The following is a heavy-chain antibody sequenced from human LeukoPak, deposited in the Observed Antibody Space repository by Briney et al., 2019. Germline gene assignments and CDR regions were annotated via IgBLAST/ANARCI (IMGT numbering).Heavy chain of an antibody. D-gene: IGHD3-10*01. CDR2: ISSSGSTI. V-gene: IGHV3-48*03. CDR1: GFTFSSYE. J-gene: IGHJ4*02. CDR3: ASYGSLFDY. Sequence: GGSLRLSCAASGFTFSSYEMNWVRQAPGKGLEWVSYISSSGSTIYYADSVKGRFTISRDNAKNSLYLQMNSLRAEDTAVYYCASYGSLFDYWGQGTLVTVSS.